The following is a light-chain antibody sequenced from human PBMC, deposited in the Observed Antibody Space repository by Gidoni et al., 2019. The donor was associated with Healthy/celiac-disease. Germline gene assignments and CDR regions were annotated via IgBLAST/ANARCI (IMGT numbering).Light chain of an antibody. J-gene: IGKJ2*01. CDR3: QQYYSTPPT. CDR1: QSVLYSANNKNY. Sequence: DIVMTQSPDSLAVSLGERATLNCKSSQSVLYSANNKNYLAWYQQKPGQPPKLRIYWASTRESGVPDRFSGSGSGTDFTLTISSLQAEDVAVYYCQQYYSTPPTFGQGTKLEIK. V-gene: IGKV4-1*01. CDR2: WAS.